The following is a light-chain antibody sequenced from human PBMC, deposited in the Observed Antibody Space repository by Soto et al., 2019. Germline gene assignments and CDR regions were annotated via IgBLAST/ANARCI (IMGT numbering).Light chain of an antibody. CDR1: QDISRW. V-gene: IGKV1D-12*01. CDR2: TAS. CDR3: QQVDSFPLT. Sequence: DIQMTQSPSSVSASVGDRITITCRASQDISRWLAWYQQKPGRAPNLLIYTASTLESGVPSRFSGSGSGTDFTLTISNLQPEDFATYYCQQVDSFPLTFGGGTQVESK. J-gene: IGKJ4*01.